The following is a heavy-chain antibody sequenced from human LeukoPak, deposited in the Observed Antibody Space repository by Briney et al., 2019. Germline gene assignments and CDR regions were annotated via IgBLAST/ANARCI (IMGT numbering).Heavy chain of an antibody. V-gene: IGHV3-7*01. J-gene: IGHJ4*02. CDR1: GFTFSTYW. D-gene: IGHD1-26*01. CDR3: ARDVGGSLDH. Sequence: GGSLRLSCAASGFTFSTYWMAWVRQAPGKGLEWVANIKEDESAKHQADSVKGRFTISRDNAQNSVYLQMSSLRGEDTAVYYCARDVGGSLDHWGRGTLVTASS. CDR2: IKEDESAK.